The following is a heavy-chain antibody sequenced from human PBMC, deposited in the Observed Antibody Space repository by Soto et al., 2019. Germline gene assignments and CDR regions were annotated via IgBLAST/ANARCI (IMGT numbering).Heavy chain of an antibody. D-gene: IGHD3-16*01. Sequence: PGGSLRLSCAASGFTVSSNYMSWVRQAPGKGLEWVSVIYSGGSTYYADSVKGRFTISRDNSKNTLYLQMNSLRAEDTAVYYCARVLSGETWEPTNHQSPKYYYYYYMDVWGKGTTVTVSS. V-gene: IGHV3-66*01. CDR3: ARVLSGETWEPTNHQSPKYYYYYYMDV. J-gene: IGHJ6*03. CDR2: IYSGGST. CDR1: GFTVSSNY.